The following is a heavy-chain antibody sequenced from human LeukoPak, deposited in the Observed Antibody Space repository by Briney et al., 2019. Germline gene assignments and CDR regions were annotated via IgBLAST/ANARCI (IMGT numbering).Heavy chain of an antibody. D-gene: IGHD1-26*01. J-gene: IGHJ4*02. Sequence: PGGSLRLSCAGSGFDLEDYSMHWVRQVPGKGLEWVSLIKWDGRGADYADSVRGRFTFSRDNSKNSLYLQMNSLTTEDTAVYYCARDDGPYSGTYLDSWGQGTLVIVSS. CDR3: ARDDGPYSGTYLDS. V-gene: IGHV3-43*01. CDR2: IKWDGRGA. CDR1: GFDLEDYS.